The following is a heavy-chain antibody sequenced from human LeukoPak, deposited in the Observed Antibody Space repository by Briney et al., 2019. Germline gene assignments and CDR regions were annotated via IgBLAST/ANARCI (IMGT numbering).Heavy chain of an antibody. CDR2: MNPNSGNT. CDR3: AGGLIAAAGKGFDY. D-gene: IGHD6-13*01. CDR1: GYTFTSFG. J-gene: IGHJ4*02. V-gene: IGHV1-8*02. Sequence: ASVKVSCKASGYTFTSFGISWVRQAPGQGLEWMGWMNPNSGNTGYAQKFQGRVTMTRNTSISTAYMELSSLRSEDTAVYYCAGGLIAAAGKGFDYWGQGTLVTVSS.